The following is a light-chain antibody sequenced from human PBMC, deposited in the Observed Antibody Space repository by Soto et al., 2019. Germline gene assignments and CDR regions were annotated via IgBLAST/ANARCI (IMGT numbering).Light chain of an antibody. CDR2: GAS. Sequence: EIVMTQSPATLSVSPGERATLSCRASQSVSSNLAWYQQKPGQAPRLLIYGASTRATGIPARCSGSGSGTEFTLTISRLQSEDFAVYYCRQYNNWPPVTFGQGTRLGIK. V-gene: IGKV3-15*01. J-gene: IGKJ5*01. CDR1: QSVSSN. CDR3: RQYNNWPPVT.